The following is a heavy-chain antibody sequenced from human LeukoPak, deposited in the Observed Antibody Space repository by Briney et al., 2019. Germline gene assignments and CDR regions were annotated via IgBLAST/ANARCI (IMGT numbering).Heavy chain of an antibody. V-gene: IGHV3-9*03. J-gene: IGHJ4*02. Sequence: LPGRSLRLSCAASGFTFDDYAMHWVRQAPGKGLDGVSGISWNRGSIGYADSVKGRFTISRDNAKNSLYLKMNSLRAEDMALYYCAKDPSSGWYKGGYFDYWGQGTLVTVSS. CDR1: GFTFDDYA. D-gene: IGHD6-19*01. CDR2: ISWNRGSI. CDR3: AKDPSSGWYKGGYFDY.